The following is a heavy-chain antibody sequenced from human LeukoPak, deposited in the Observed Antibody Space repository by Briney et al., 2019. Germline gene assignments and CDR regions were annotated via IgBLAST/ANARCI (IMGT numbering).Heavy chain of an antibody. V-gene: IGHV1-18*01. CDR3: ARVRGPIAVAVNPYFDY. J-gene: IGHJ4*02. Sequence: ASVKVSCKASGYTFTSYGISWVRQAPGQGLEWMGWISAYNGNTNYAQKLQGRVTMTTDTSTSTAYMELRSLRSDDTAVYYRARVRGPIAVAVNPYFDYWGQGTLVTVSS. CDR2: ISAYNGNT. D-gene: IGHD6-19*01. CDR1: GYTFTSYG.